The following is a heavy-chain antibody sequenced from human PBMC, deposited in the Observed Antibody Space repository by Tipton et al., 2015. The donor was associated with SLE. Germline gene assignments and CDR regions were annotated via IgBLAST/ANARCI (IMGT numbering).Heavy chain of an antibody. Sequence: GSLRLSCAASGFTFSSYAMTWVRQAPGKGLEWVSRIKSKTDGGTIDYAAPVKGRFTISRDDSGNTLYLQMNSLKTEDTAVYYCSTNPTSGFWGQGTLVTVSS. CDR2: IKSKTDGGTI. CDR3: STNPTSGF. D-gene: IGHD3-10*01. J-gene: IGHJ4*02. V-gene: IGHV3-15*01. CDR1: GFTFSSYA.